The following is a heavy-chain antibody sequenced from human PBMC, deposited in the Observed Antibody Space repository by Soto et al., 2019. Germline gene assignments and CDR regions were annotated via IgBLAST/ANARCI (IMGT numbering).Heavy chain of an antibody. CDR1: GGSISSSTYY. CDR2: MYYSGST. J-gene: IGHJ3*01. Sequence: SETLSLTCTVSGGSISSSTYYWGWIRQPPGKGLEWIGSMYYSGSTYYNPSLKSRVTMSVDTSNNQFSLKLSSVTAADTAVYFCSRRVTSPFAVWGPGTIVTVS. CDR3: SRRVTSPFAV. V-gene: IGHV4-39*01.